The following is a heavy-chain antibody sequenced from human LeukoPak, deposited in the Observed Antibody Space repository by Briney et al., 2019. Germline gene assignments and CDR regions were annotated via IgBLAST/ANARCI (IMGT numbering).Heavy chain of an antibody. V-gene: IGHV3-48*03. D-gene: IGHD6-19*01. J-gene: IGHJ4*02. CDR3: ALLAVASDFDY. Sequence: GGSLRLSCAVSGFPFSVYEMNWVRRAPGKGLEWVSNIGSSGTTIYYADSVRGRFSISRDNAKSSLYLQMNSLRVEDTAVYYCALLAVASDFDYWGQGALVTVSS. CDR1: GFPFSVYE. CDR2: IGSSGTTI.